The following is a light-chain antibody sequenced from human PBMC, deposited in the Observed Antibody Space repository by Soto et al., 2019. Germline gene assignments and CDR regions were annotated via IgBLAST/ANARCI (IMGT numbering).Light chain of an antibody. J-gene: IGKJ1*01. CDR3: QQRGNWPRT. Sequence: EIVLTQSPATLSLSPGERAILSCRASQSVSSYLAWYQQKPGQAPRLLIYDASNRATGIPARFSGSGSGTDFTLTISSLEPEDFAVYYCQQRGNWPRTFGQGTMVEIK. CDR1: QSVSSY. V-gene: IGKV3-11*01. CDR2: DAS.